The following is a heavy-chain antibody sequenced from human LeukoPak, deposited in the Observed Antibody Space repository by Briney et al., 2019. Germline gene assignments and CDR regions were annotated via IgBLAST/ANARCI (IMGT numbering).Heavy chain of an antibody. Sequence: SETLSLTCAVYGGSFSGYYWSWIRQPPGKGLEWIGEINHSGSTNYNPSLKSRVTISVDTSKNQFSLKLSSVTAADTAVYYCARDIGYYYDSGGAFDIWGQGTMVTVSS. CDR3: ARDIGYYYDSGGAFDI. D-gene: IGHD3-22*01. CDR1: GGSFSGYY. V-gene: IGHV4-34*01. CDR2: INHSGST. J-gene: IGHJ3*02.